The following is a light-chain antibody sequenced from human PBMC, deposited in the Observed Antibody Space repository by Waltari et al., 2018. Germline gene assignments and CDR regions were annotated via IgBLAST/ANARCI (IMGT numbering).Light chain of an antibody. CDR1: TSNIGNYY. Sequence: QSVLTQPPSVSAAPGQKVTISCSGGTSNIGNYYVSWYQHLPGAAPTLLIYENDKRPAGMPDRFSASRSGTSAALGITGLQIGDEADYYCATWDNSLTDVVFGGGTKLTVL. J-gene: IGLJ2*01. CDR3: ATWDNSLTDVV. V-gene: IGLV1-51*01. CDR2: END.